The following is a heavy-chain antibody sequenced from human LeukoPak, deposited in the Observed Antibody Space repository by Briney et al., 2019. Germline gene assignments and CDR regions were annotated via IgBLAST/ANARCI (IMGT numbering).Heavy chain of an antibody. J-gene: IGHJ4*02. CDR3: ARLRADIVVIPAARGLDW. CDR1: GYSFTSYW. Sequence: GESLKISCKGSGYSFTSYWIGLVRQMPGKGLEWMGIIYPGDYDTRYSPSFQGQVNISADESISTAYLQWSSLKASDTAMYNCARLRADIVVIPAARGLDWWGQGTLVTASS. D-gene: IGHD2-2*01. CDR2: IYPGDYDT. V-gene: IGHV5-51*01.